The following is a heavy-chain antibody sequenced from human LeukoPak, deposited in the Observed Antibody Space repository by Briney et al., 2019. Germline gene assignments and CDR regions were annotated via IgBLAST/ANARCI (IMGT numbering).Heavy chain of an antibody. CDR1: GFTFSGSA. CDR2: IRSKANSYAT. V-gene: IGHV3-73*01. D-gene: IGHD6-19*01. CDR3: AREGVAGTNHDY. Sequence: PGGSLKLSCAASGFTFSGSAMHWVRQASGKGLEWVGRIRSKANSYATAYAASVKGRFTISRDDSKNTAYLQMNSLKTEDTAVYYCAREGVAGTNHDYWGQGTLVTVSS. J-gene: IGHJ4*02.